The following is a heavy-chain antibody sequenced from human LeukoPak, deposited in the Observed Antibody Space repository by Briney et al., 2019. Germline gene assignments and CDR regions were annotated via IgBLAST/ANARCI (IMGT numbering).Heavy chain of an antibody. J-gene: IGHJ4*02. D-gene: IGHD3-10*01. Sequence: GGSLRLSCTASGFTFGDYAMSWVRQAPGKGLEWVGFIRSKAYGGTTEYAASVKGRFTISRDDSKNTLYLQMGSLRAEDMAVYYCARDLTMVRGVLDYWGQGTLVTVSS. CDR3: ARDLTMVRGVLDY. CDR1: GFTFGDYA. CDR2: IRSKAYGGTT. V-gene: IGHV3-49*04.